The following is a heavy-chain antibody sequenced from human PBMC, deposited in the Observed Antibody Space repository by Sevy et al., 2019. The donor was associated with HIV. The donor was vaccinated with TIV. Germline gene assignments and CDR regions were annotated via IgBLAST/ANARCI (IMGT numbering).Heavy chain of an antibody. V-gene: IGHV4-34*01. D-gene: IGHD2-2*01. CDR3: ARHCTGTSCSHAFDI. CDR1: GGSFSGYY. Sequence: SETLSVTCAVYGGSFSGYYWSWIRQPPGKGLEWIGEINHSGSTNYNPSLKSRVTISVDTSKNQFSLKLSSVTAADTAVYYCARHCTGTSCSHAFDIRGQGTMVTVSS. J-gene: IGHJ3*02. CDR2: INHSGST.